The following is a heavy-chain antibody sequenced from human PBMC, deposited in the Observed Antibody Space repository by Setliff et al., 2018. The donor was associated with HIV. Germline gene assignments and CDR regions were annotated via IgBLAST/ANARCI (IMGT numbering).Heavy chain of an antibody. D-gene: IGHD3-22*01. J-gene: IGHJ4*02. CDR2: IYPDESDS. CDR3: ARVDMGYYYDSSGYSHFDH. CDR1: GYSFPTYW. V-gene: IGHV5-51*01. Sequence: ESLKISCKGSGYSFPTYWIAWVRQMPGKGLEWMGVIYPDESDSRYSPSFRGQVTISADESINTACLPWSSLKASDSAMYYCARVDMGYYYDSSGYSHFDHWGQGTLVAVSS.